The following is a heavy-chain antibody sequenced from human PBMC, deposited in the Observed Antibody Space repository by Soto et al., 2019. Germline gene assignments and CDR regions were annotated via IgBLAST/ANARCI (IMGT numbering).Heavy chain of an antibody. CDR2: ISGSVGST. J-gene: IGHJ3*01. CDR3: AKDWSGGASDV. V-gene: IGHV3-23*01. D-gene: IGHD3-16*01. CDR1: GFSFSVFA. Sequence: EVDLLESGGGLAQPGGSRRLSCAASGFSFSVFAMTWVRQAPGKGLEWVSRISGSVGSTYYTDSVKGRFTISRDNSNNMLYLQMNSLRGEDTAVYYCAKDWSGGASDVWGQGTMVIVSS.